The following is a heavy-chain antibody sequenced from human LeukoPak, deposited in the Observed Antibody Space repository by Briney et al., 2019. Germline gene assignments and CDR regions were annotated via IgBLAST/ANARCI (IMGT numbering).Heavy chain of an antibody. CDR1: GFTFSSYA. V-gene: IGHV3-33*01. D-gene: IGHD1-26*01. Sequence: PGGSLRLSCTPSGFTFSSYAMHWVRQAPGKGLGWVAVIWFDGSNTYYADSVKGRLTISRDNSKNTLYLQMNSLRAEDTAVYYCARGAQSGGYSGPFDIWGQGTMVTVSS. J-gene: IGHJ3*02. CDR2: IWFDGSNT. CDR3: ARGAQSGGYSGPFDI.